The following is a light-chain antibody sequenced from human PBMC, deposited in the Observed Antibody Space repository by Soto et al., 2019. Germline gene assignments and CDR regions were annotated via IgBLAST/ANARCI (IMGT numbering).Light chain of an antibody. CDR1: SSDFTTYHY. Sequence: QSALTQPASVSGSPGQSITISCTGSSSDFTTYHYVSWYRQHPGKAPKLLIYDVSRRPSGVPDRFSGSKSGNTASLTISGLQPEDEAEYYCCSYAGSHTGLFGTGTKVTVL. CDR2: DVS. CDR3: CSYAGSHTGL. J-gene: IGLJ1*01. V-gene: IGLV2-11*01.